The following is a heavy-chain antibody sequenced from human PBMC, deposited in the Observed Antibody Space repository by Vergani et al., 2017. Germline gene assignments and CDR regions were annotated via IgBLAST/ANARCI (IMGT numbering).Heavy chain of an antibody. CDR2: IPRSSSPI. V-gene: IGHV3-48*01. J-gene: IGHJ4*02. Sequence: EVQLVESGGGLIQPGGSLRLSCVASGFTFSVYNMDWVRQAPGKGLEWLSYIPRSSSPIYYADSVKGRFTISRDNAKNSLYLQMNSLRAEDTAVYYCVRXDCSSTSCYGPDFWGQGTLVTVSS. CDR3: VRXDCSSTSCYGPDF. CDR1: GFTFSVYN. D-gene: IGHD2-2*01.